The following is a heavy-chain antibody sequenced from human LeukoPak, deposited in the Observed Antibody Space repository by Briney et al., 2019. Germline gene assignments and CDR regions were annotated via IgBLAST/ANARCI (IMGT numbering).Heavy chain of an antibody. CDR1: GGSISSSSYY. CDR3: ARPRRRYGDYQYYFDY. D-gene: IGHD4-17*01. CDR2: IYYSGST. J-gene: IGHJ4*02. V-gene: IGHV4-39*07. Sequence: SETLSLTCTVSGGSISSSSYYWGWIRQPPGKGLEWIGSIYYSGSTYYNPSLKSRVTMSVDTSKNQFSLKLSSVTAADTAVYYCARPRRRYGDYQYYFDYWGQGTLVTVSS.